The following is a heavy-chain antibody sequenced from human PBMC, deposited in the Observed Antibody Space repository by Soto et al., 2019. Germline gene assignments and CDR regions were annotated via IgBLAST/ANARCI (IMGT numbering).Heavy chain of an antibody. D-gene: IGHD3-3*01. CDR1: GFTFSSYA. J-gene: IGHJ5*02. CDR2: ISGSGGST. CDR3: AKDNYDLWEYNWFDP. Sequence: GGSLRLSCAASGFTFSSYAMSWVRQAPGKGLEWVSAISGSGGSTYYADSVKGRFTISRDNSKNTLYLQMNSLRAEDTAVYYCAKDNYDLWEYNWFDPWGQGTLVTVSS. V-gene: IGHV3-23*01.